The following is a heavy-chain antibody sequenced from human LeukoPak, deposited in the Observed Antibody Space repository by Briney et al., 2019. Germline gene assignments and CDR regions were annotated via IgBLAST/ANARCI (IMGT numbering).Heavy chain of an antibody. CDR1: GGSISSYY. Sequence: SATLSLTCTVSGGSISSYYWSWIRQPPGQGLEWIGYIYYSGSTNYNPSLKSRVTISVDTSKNQFSLKLSSVTAADTAVYYCARGGWYPESFQHWGQGALVTVSA. D-gene: IGHD6-19*01. J-gene: IGHJ1*01. CDR3: ARGGWYPESFQH. V-gene: IGHV4-59*01. CDR2: IYYSGST.